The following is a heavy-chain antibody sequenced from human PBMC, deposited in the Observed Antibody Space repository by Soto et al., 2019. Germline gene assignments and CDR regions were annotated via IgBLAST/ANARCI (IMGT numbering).Heavy chain of an antibody. D-gene: IGHD2-2*01. CDR2: ISYDGSNK. Sequence: GGSLRLSCAASGFTFSSYGMHWVRQAPGKGLEWVAVISYDGSNKYYADSVKGRFTISRDNSKNTLYLQMNSLRAEDTAVYYCAKDHYCSSTSCQYSSRSWLYYYGMDVWGQGT. J-gene: IGHJ6*02. CDR1: GFTFSSYG. CDR3: AKDHYCSSTSCQYSSRSWLYYYGMDV. V-gene: IGHV3-30*18.